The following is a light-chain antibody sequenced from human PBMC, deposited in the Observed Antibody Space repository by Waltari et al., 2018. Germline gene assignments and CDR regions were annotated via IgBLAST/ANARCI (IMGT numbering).Light chain of an antibody. CDR3: QQYGTSPQT. CDR2: GAS. Sequence: EVVLKQSPGTLSLSPGERATLFCRASQRGSSNFLAWFQQKPGQAPRLLMYGASSRASGIPDRFSGSGSETDFTLTISRLESEDVAVYYCQQYGTSPQTFGQGTKVEI. CDR1: QRGSSNF. V-gene: IGKV3-20*01. J-gene: IGKJ1*01.